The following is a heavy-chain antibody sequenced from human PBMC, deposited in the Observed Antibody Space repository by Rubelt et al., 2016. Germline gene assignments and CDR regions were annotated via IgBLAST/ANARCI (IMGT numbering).Heavy chain of an antibody. D-gene: IGHD3-16*01. CDR3: ARHGLWSRNAIDY. J-gene: IGHJ4*02. Sequence: GLVQPGGSLRLSCAASGFTFSSYSMNWVRQAPGKGLEWIGSVFYTGSTYYNPSLKSRVTISVDTSKNQFSLKLTSVTAADTAVYYCARHGLWSRNAIDYWGQGTLVTVSS. CDR1: GFTFSSYSMN. V-gene: IGHV4-39*01. CDR2: VFYTGST.